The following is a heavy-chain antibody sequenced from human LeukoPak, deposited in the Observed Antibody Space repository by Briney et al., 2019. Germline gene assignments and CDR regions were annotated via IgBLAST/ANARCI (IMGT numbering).Heavy chain of an antibody. Sequence: PGGSLRLSCAASGFTFSSYAMSWVRQAPGKGLEWVSAISGSGGSTYYADSVKGRFTISRDNSKNTLYLQMNSLRAEDTAVYYCAIAVAGPRRGFGYWGQGTLVTVSS. V-gene: IGHV3-23*01. CDR2: ISGSGGST. D-gene: IGHD6-19*01. J-gene: IGHJ4*02. CDR1: GFTFSSYA. CDR3: AIAVAGPRRGFGY.